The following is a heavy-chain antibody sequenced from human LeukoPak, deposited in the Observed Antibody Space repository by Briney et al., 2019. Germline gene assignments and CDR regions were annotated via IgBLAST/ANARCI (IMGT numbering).Heavy chain of an antibody. J-gene: IGHJ3*02. CDR3: ARLTSTIPDAFDI. CDR2: INSNGGST. Sequence: GGSLRLSCAASGFTFGTSVMHWVRQAPGKGLEHVSAINSNGGSTYYGNSVKGRFTISRDNSKNTLYLQMGSLRPEDMAVYYCARLTSTIPDAFDIWGQGTMVTVSS. D-gene: IGHD3-3*01. CDR1: GFTFGTSV. V-gene: IGHV3-64*01.